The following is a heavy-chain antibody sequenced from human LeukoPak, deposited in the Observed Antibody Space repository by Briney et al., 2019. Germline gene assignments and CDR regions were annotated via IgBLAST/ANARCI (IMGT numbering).Heavy chain of an antibody. V-gene: IGHV1-2*02. CDR2: INPNSGGT. D-gene: IGHD2-2*01. Sequence: GASVKVSCKASGYTFTGYYMHWVRQAPGQGLEWMGWINPNSGGTNYAQKFQGRVTMTRDTSISTAYMELSRLRSDDTAVYYCARDQGAASSIVVVPAAQLAGGMDVWGQGTTVTVSS. J-gene: IGHJ6*02. CDR1: GYTFTGYY. CDR3: ARDQGAASSIVVVPAAQLAGGMDV.